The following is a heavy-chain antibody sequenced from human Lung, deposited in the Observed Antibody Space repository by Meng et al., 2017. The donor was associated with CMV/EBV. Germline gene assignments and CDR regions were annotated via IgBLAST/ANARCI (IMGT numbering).Heavy chain of an antibody. CDR2: VSDSGNT. D-gene: IGHD6-19*01. CDR1: PGSISSYY. Sequence: LSCTVSPGSISSYYWSWIRQPPGKGLEWIGYVSDSGNTNYNPSLKSRVTISIDTSKNQFSLRLKSVTAADTAVYYCSSRRGGWPYFDFWGQGPLVTVSS. V-gene: IGHV4-59*01. CDR3: SSRRGGWPYFDF. J-gene: IGHJ4*02.